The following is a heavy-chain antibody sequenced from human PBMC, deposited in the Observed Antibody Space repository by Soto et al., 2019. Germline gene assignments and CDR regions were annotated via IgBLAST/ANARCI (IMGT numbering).Heavy chain of an antibody. J-gene: IGHJ4*02. V-gene: IGHV4-30-2*01. CDR1: GGSISSGGYS. CDR2: INYSGST. D-gene: IGHD3-10*01. CDR3: ARQYYYGSGSYYFDY. Sequence: SETLSLTCAVSGGSISSGGYSWSWLRQPPGKGLEWIGYINYSGSTYYNPSLKSRVTISVDSSKIQFSLKLSSVTAADTAVHYCARQYYYGSGSYYFDYWGQGTLVTVSS.